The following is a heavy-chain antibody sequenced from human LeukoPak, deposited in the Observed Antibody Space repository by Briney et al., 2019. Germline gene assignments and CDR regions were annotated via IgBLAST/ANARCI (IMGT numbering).Heavy chain of an antibody. D-gene: IGHD5-18*01. J-gene: IGHJ4*02. CDR1: GFTFSSYS. Sequence: PGGSLRLSCIASGFTFSSYSMNWVRQAPGKGLEWVSSISSSSSYIYYADSVKGRFTISRDNAKNSLYLQMNSLRAEDTAVYYCARAIRGYSYVLDYWGQGTLVTVSS. CDR3: ARAIRGYSYVLDY. V-gene: IGHV3-21*04. CDR2: ISSSSSYI.